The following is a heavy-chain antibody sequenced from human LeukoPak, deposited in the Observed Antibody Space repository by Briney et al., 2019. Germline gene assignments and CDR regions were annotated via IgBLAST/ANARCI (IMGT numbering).Heavy chain of an antibody. CDR3: AKTIAVAGTIDY. J-gene: IGHJ4*02. Sequence: ASVKLSCKASGYTFTSYGISWVRQAPGQGLEWMGWISAYNGNTNYAQKLQGRVTMTTDTSTSTAYMGLRSLRSDDTAVYYCAKTIAVAGTIDYWGQGTLVTVSS. D-gene: IGHD6-19*01. CDR1: GYTFTSYG. CDR2: ISAYNGNT. V-gene: IGHV1-18*01.